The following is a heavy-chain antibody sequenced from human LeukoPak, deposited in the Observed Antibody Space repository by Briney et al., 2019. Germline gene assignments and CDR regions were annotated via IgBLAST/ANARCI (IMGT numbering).Heavy chain of an antibody. D-gene: IGHD3-10*01. CDR3: ARYSYYDSGSWAKTIDY. V-gene: IGHV4-39*07. J-gene: IGHJ4*02. Sequence: SETLSLTCTVSGGSISSSSYYWGWIRQPPGKGLEWIGSIYYSGSTYYNPSLKSRVTISVDTSKNQFSLKLSSVTAADTAVYYCARYSYYDSGSWAKTIDYWGQGTLVTVSS. CDR2: IYYSGST. CDR1: GGSISSSSYY.